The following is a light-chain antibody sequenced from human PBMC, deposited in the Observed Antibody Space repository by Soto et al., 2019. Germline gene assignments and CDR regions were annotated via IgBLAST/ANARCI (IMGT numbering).Light chain of an antibody. CDR1: SSDVGGYTY. V-gene: IGLV2-14*01. Sequence: QSALTQPASVSGSPGQSITISCTGTSSDVGGYTYVSWYQQHPGKATKLMIYEVSNRPSGVSNRFSGSKSCNTASLTISGLQAEDEAAYYCSSYTSSSIDYVFGTGTKVTVL. CDR2: EVS. J-gene: IGLJ1*01. CDR3: SSYTSSSIDYV.